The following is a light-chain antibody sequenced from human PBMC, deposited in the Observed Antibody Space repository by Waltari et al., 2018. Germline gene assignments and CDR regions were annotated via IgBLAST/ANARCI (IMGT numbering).Light chain of an antibody. V-gene: IGKV3-15*01. J-gene: IGKJ5*01. CDR2: RAS. CDR3: QQDNEWPLIT. Sequence: EIVLTQSPATLSVSQGERVTLSCRASQSLYINLAWYQQKPGQAPRLLIYRASTRATGVPPRFSGSGSGTQFTLTISSLQSEDSGVYYCQQDNEWPLITFGQGTRLEIQ. CDR1: QSLYIN.